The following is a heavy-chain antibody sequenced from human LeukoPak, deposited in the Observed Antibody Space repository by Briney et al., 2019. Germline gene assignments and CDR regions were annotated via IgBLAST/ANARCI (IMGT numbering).Heavy chain of an antibody. Sequence: SETLSLTCAVYGGSFSGEYWSWISQQPRNGMEWIGETNHSGSTNYSPSLKSRVTISVDPSKNQFSLKLSSVTTADTAVYYCARGRKEDYRSSPEAPYWGQGTLVTVSS. D-gene: IGHD3-10*01. J-gene: IGHJ4*02. CDR2: TNHSGST. CDR3: ARGRKEDYRSSPEAPY. V-gene: IGHV4-34*01. CDR1: GGSFSGEY.